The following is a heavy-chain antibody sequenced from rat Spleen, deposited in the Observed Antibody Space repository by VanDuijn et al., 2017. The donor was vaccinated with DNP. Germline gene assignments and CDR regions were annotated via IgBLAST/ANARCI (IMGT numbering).Heavy chain of an antibody. J-gene: IGHJ2*01. V-gene: IGHV5-25*01. CDR1: GFTFSNYD. CDR2: ISPSGGST. D-gene: IGHD4-3*01. Sequence: EVQLVESGGGLVQPGGSLKLSCAASGFTFSNYDMAWVRQAPTKGLEWVASISPSGGSTYYPDSVKGRFTISRDNAKSSLYLQMNSLKSEDTATYYCAKNSGYYFDYWGQGVMVTVSS. CDR3: AKNSGYYFDY.